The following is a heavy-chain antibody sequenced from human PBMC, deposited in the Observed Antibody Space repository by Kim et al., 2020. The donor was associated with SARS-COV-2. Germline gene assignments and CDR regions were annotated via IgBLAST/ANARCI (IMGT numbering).Heavy chain of an antibody. D-gene: IGHD3-22*01. J-gene: IGHJ4*02. Sequence: NYAQKLQGRVTMTTDTSTSTAYMELRSLRSDDTAVYYCARVGSSGLELDYWGQGTLVTVSS. V-gene: IGHV1-18*01. CDR3: ARVGSSGLELDY.